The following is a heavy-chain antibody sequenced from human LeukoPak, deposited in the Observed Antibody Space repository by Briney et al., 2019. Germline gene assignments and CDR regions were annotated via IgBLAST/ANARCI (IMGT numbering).Heavy chain of an antibody. CDR2: IYYSGTT. CDR3: ARGRGPKYGPTNDY. D-gene: IGHD2-2*01. V-gene: IGHV4-59*12. CDR1: GGSFSGYY. Sequence: SETLSLTCAVYGGSFSGYYWSWIRQPPGKGLEWIGYIYYSGTTNYNPSLKSRVTISVDTSKNQFSLKLSSVTAADTAVYYCARGRGPKYGPTNDYWGQGTLVTVSS. J-gene: IGHJ4*02.